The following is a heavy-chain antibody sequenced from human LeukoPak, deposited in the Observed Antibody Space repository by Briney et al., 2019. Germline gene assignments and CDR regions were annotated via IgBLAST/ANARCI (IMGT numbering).Heavy chain of an antibody. CDR3: ARDTDTVTTILDY. CDR1: GFTFGSYA. J-gene: IGHJ4*02. D-gene: IGHD4-17*01. Sequence: GRSLRLSCAASGFTFGSYAMHWVRQAPGKGLEWVAVISYDGSIKYYADSVKGRFTISRDNSKNTLYLQMNSLGAEDTAVYYCARDTDTVTTILDYWGQGTLVTVSS. CDR2: ISYDGSIK. V-gene: IGHV3-30*03.